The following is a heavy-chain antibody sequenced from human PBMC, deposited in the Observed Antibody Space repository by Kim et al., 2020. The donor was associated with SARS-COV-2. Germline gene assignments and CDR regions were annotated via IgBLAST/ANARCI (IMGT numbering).Heavy chain of an antibody. CDR1: GFSFSDSW. V-gene: IGHV3-74*01. CDR2: IRGDGGGI. D-gene: IGHD3-16*01. J-gene: IGHJ4*02. CDR3: ESSWGPGY. Sequence: GGSLRLSCEASGFSFSDSWLHWVRQAPGKGLVWVSRIRGDGGGITSVDSVKGRCTISIDNANNTNYVQMNRMRAKDTAAYDYESSWGPGYSGQGRVATVS.